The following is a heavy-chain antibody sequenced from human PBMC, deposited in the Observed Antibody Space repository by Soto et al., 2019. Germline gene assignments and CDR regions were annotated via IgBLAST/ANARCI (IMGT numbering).Heavy chain of an antibody. CDR3: ARGKPPHYYDSSGYYYYYYGMDG. CDR2: IIPIFGTA. D-gene: IGHD3-22*01. J-gene: IGHJ6*02. CDR1: GGTFSSYA. V-gene: IGHV1-69*13. Sequence: SSEKVSVKASGGTFSSYAISWVRQAPGQGLEWMGGIIPIFGTANYAQKFQGRVTITADESTSTAYMELSSLRSEDTAVYYCARGKPPHYYDSSGYYYYYYGMDGWGQGPTGTVSS.